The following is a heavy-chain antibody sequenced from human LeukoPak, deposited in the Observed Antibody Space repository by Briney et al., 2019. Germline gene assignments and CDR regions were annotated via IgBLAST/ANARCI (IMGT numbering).Heavy chain of an antibody. Sequence: SETLSLTCTVSGGSISSYYWSWIRQPPGEGLEWIGYIYYSGSTNYNPSLKSRVTISVDTSKNQFSLKLSSVTAADTAVYYCARVPTSSSWFFDYWGQGTLVTVSS. CDR2: IYYSGST. D-gene: IGHD6-13*01. CDR1: GGSISSYY. J-gene: IGHJ4*02. V-gene: IGHV4-59*01. CDR3: ARVPTSSSWFFDY.